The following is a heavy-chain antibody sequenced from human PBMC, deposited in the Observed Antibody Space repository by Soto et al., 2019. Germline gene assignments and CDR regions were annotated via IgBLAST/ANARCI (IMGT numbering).Heavy chain of an antibody. V-gene: IGHV1-69*04. Sequence: ASVKVSCKASGGTFSSYTISWVRQAPGQGLEWMGRIIPILGIANYAQKFQGRVTITADKSTSTAYMELSSLRSEDTAVYYCARDIPTETDYYGSGSYPHRDLTVKVLDYWGQGTLVTVSS. CDR1: GGTFSSYT. J-gene: IGHJ4*02. CDR2: IIPILGIA. D-gene: IGHD3-10*01. CDR3: ARDIPTETDYYGSGSYPHRDLTVKVLDY.